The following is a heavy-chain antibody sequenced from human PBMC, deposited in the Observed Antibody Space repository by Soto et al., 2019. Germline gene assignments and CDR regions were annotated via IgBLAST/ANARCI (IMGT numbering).Heavy chain of an antibody. CDR2: IGAYNGDT. Sequence: ASVKVSCKASGYTFTNYGITWVRQAPGQGLEWMGGIGAYNGDTHYTEKLQGRVTMTTDTSTSTAYMELRSLRSDDTAVYYCARDLPGHDFWSGYLNWFDPWGQGTLVTVSS. CDR3: ARDLPGHDFWSGYLNWFDP. D-gene: IGHD3-3*01. CDR1: GYTFTNYG. V-gene: IGHV1-18*01. J-gene: IGHJ5*02.